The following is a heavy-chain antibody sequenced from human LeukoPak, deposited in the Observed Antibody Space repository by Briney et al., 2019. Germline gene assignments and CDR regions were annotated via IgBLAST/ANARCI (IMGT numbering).Heavy chain of an antibody. CDR2: MNPHSVNT. J-gene: IGHJ4*02. Sequence: ASVKVSCKASGYTFTTYDINWVRQASGQGLEWMGWMNPHSVNTGYAQKFQGRVTMTRDTSINTAYMELRSLKSDDTAVYYCTRAPVPGNYWGQGTLVTVSS. CDR3: TRAPVPGNY. D-gene: IGHD3-10*01. CDR1: GYTFTTYD. V-gene: IGHV1-8*01.